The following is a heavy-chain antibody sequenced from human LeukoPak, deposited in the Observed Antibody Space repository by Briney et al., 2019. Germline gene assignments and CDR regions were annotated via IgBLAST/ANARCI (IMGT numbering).Heavy chain of an antibody. CDR3: ARVTSSSWYGADGGAFDI. J-gene: IGHJ3*02. D-gene: IGHD6-13*01. CDR1: GGSFSGYY. Sequence: SETLSLTCAVYGGSFSGYYWSWIRQPPGKGLEWLGEINHSGSTNYNPSLKSRVTISVDTSKNQFSLKLSSVTAADTAVYYCARVTSSSWYGADGGAFDIWGQGTMVTVSS. V-gene: IGHV4-34*01. CDR2: INHSGST.